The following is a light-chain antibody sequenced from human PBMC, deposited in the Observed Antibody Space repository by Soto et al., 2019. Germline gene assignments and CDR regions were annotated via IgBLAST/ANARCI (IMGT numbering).Light chain of an antibody. CDR2: DVS. Sequence: SVLTQPASVSGSPGQSVTIFCTGKIDDIGAYISVSWFQQRPGKAPKLMIYDVSKRPSGVRHRFSGSKSGNSASLTISGLQAEDEADYYCCSSAGTFYVFGTGTKVTVL. V-gene: IGLV2-11*01. J-gene: IGLJ1*01. CDR1: IDDIGAYIS. CDR3: CSSAGTFYV.